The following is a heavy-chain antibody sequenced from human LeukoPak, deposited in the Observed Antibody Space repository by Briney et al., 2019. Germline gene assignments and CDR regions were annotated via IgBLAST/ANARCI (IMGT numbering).Heavy chain of an antibody. Sequence: SETLSVTCVVSGDSISSGGYSWSWIRQTPGKGLEWIAYIHDSGSTYNNPSLKSRLSISIDTSKNQFSLKLNSVSAADTAVYYCARVVAAAGNNWFDPWGQGTLVTVSS. J-gene: IGHJ5*02. CDR2: IHDSGST. V-gene: IGHV4-30-4*07. CDR3: ARVVAAAGNNWFDP. CDR1: GDSISSGGYS. D-gene: IGHD6-13*01.